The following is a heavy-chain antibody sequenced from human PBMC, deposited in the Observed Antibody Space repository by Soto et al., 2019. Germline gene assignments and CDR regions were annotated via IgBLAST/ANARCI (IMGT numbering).Heavy chain of an antibody. CDR3: ARDLHIAATDY. CDR2: IRGDGRST. D-gene: IGHD6-13*01. V-gene: IGHV3-74*01. Sequence: GGSLRLSCAASGFPFSNFWMHWVRQPPGKGLEWVSRIRGDGRSTNYADSVRGRFTISRDNAKNTVYLQLSNLRAEDTGVYYCARDLHIAATDYWGQGTQVNVSS. J-gene: IGHJ4*02. CDR1: GFPFSNFW.